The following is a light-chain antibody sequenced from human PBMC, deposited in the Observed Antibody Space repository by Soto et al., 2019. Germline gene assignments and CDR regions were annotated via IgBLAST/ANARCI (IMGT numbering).Light chain of an antibody. J-gene: IGKJ5*01. Sequence: IVLTQSPGTLSFSLGESATLSCRASQRFXSSYRALYRQNPGKAPRLLTVHASSMASGSPDRLSGSGSVTDFTLTISRLDPEDFALFYCQYHGSATSTFGQGTRLEIK. V-gene: IGKV3-20*01. CDR1: QRFXSSY. CDR3: QYHGSATST. CDR2: HAS.